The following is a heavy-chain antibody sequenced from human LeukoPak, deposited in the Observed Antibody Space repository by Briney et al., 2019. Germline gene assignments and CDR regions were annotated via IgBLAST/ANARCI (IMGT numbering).Heavy chain of an antibody. CDR2: IKQDGSDK. V-gene: IGHV3-7*01. CDR3: ASLLWFGELLFDY. D-gene: IGHD3-10*01. CDR1: GFTFTTYW. J-gene: IGHJ4*02. Sequence: GGSLRLSCAASGFTFTTYWMTWVRQAPGKGLEWVANIKQDGSDKYYVDSVKGRFTISRDNARKSVYLQMNSLRAEDTAVYYCASLLWFGELLFDYWGQGTLVTVSS.